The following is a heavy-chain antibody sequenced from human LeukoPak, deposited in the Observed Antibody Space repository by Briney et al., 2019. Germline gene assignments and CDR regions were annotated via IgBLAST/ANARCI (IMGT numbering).Heavy chain of an antibody. J-gene: IGHJ5*02. CDR1: GGSFSGYY. V-gene: IGHV4-34*01. CDR2: INHSGST. D-gene: IGHD3-3*01. Sequence: SETLSLTCAVYGGSFSGYYWSWIRQPPGEGLEWIGEINHSGSTNYNPSLKSRVTISVDTSKNQFSLKLSSVTAADTAVYYCARVAGPYYDFWSGYWARWFDPWGQGTLVTVSS. CDR3: ARVAGPYYDFWSGYWARWFDP.